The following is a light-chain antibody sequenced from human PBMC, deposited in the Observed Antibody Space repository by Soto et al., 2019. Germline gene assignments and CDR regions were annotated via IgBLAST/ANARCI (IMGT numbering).Light chain of an antibody. CDR3: SSYTSSSTLS. J-gene: IGLJ2*01. V-gene: IGLV2-14*01. Sequence: QPVLTQPASVSGSPGQSITISCTGTSSDVGGYNCVSWYQQHPGKAPKLMIYDVSNRPSGVSNRFSGSKSGNTASLTISGLQAEDEADYYCSSYTSSSTLSFGGGTKVTVL. CDR2: DVS. CDR1: SSDVGGYNC.